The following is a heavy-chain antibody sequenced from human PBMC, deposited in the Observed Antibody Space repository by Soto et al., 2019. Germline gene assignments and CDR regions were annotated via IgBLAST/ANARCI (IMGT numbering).Heavy chain of an antibody. J-gene: IGHJ3*01. D-gene: IGHD1-20*01. CDR1: GFTFSNYW. CDR2: IHSDGSST. V-gene: IGHV3-74*01. CDR3: ARDNWNTV. Sequence: EVQLVESGGGLVQPGGSLRLSCAASGFTFSNYWMHWVRQAPGKGLVWVSRIHSDGSSTFYADSVKGRFTISRDNAKKMVYLQMNSLRAEDTAVYYCARDNWNTVWGQGTMVIVSS.